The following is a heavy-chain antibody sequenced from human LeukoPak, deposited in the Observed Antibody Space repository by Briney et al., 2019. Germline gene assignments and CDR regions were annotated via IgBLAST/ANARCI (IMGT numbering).Heavy chain of an antibody. CDR1: RGTFSKYA. CDR2: IIPILNIT. V-gene: IGHV1-69*04. CDR3: ARDGDRAREIDY. Sequence: SVKVSCKASRGTFSKYAISWVRQAPGQGLEWMGRIIPILNITHYAQKFQGRVTIAADKSTSTAYMELSSLRSEDTAVYYCARDGDRAREIDYWGQGTLVTVSS. D-gene: IGHD2-21*01. J-gene: IGHJ4*02.